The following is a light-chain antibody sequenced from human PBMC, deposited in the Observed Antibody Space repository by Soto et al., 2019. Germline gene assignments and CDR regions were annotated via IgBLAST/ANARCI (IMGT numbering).Light chain of an antibody. CDR2: KAS. V-gene: IGKV1-5*03. Sequence: DIQMTQSPSTLSASVGDRVTITCRASQSINSWLAWYQQKPGKAPMLLIYKASSLERAVPSRFSGSGSGTEFTLTISSLQPDDFATYYFQQYKSYLWTFGQGTKVEIK. CDR1: QSINSW. CDR3: QQYKSYLWT. J-gene: IGKJ1*01.